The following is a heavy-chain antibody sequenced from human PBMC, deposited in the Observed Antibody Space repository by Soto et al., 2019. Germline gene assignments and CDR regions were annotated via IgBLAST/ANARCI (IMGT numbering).Heavy chain of an antibody. CDR1: GFTFSSYS. CDR3: AREEGIAAAGTVHYYYGMDV. J-gene: IGHJ6*02. CDR2: ISSSSSTI. D-gene: IGHD6-13*01. V-gene: IGHV3-48*01. Sequence: EVQLVESGGGLVQPGGSLRLSCAASGFTFSSYSMNWVRQAPGKGLEWVSYISSSSSTIYYADSVKGRFTISRDNAKNSLYLQMNSLRAEDTAVYYCAREEGIAAAGTVHYYYGMDVWGQGTTVTVSS.